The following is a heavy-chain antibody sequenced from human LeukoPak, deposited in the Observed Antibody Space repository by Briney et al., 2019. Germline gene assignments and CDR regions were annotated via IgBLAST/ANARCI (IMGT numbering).Heavy chain of an antibody. Sequence: SETLSLTCTVSGGSISSYYWSWIRQPAGKGLEWIGRIYISGSGSTNYNPPLKSRVTMSVDTSKNQFSLTLTSVTAADTAVYYCTRPFSYSMDVWGKGTTVTVPS. CDR1: GGSISSYY. V-gene: IGHV4-4*07. J-gene: IGHJ6*03. CDR2: IYISGSGST. CDR3: TRPFSYSMDV.